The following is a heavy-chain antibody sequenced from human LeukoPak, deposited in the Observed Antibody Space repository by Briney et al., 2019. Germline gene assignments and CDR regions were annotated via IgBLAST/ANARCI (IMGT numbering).Heavy chain of an antibody. D-gene: IGHD2-2*01. Sequence: SETLSLTCAVYGGSFSDYYWNWIRQPPGKGLEWIGEINHSGSTNYNPSLTSRVTISVDTSKNQFSLKLSSVIAADTAVYYCARSTHCSSTSCPRGPFDYWGQGTLVTVSS. V-gene: IGHV4-34*01. CDR3: ARSTHCSSTSCPRGPFDY. J-gene: IGHJ4*02. CDR2: INHSGST. CDR1: GGSFSDYY.